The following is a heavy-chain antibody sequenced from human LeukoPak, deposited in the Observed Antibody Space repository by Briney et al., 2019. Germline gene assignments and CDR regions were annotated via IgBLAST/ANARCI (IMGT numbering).Heavy chain of an antibody. CDR2: IYYSGST. J-gene: IGHJ4*02. CDR3: ARQNRRRGYNDWSLGY. V-gene: IGHV4-59*08. D-gene: IGHD5-24*01. Sequence: SEALSLTCTVSGGSISSYYWSWIRQPPGKGLEWIGYIYYSGSTNYNPSLKSRVTISVDTSKNQFSLKLSSVTAADTAVYYCARQNRRRGYNDWSLGYWGQGTLVTVSS. CDR1: GGSISSYY.